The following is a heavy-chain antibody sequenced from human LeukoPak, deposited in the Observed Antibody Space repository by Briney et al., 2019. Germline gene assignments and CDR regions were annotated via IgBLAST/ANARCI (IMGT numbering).Heavy chain of an antibody. CDR3: VRDLYNSGTYFSSGDAFDI. CDR1: GFTFSTYG. Sequence: PGGSLRLSCAASGFTFSTYGMDWVRQAPGKGLDWVSYIGDSAIYYADSVKGRFTISRDNAKNSLYLQMNSLRAEDTAVYYCVRDLYNSGTYFSSGDAFDIWGQGTLVTVSS. CDR2: IGDSAI. J-gene: IGHJ3*02. D-gene: IGHD3-10*01. V-gene: IGHV3-48*04.